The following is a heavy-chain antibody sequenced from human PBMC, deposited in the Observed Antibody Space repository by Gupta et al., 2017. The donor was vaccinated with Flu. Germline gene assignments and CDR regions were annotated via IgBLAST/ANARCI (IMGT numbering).Heavy chain of an antibody. D-gene: IGHD6-13*01. CDR1: GITFDDYA. Sequence: EVQLVESGGGLVQPGRSLRLSCAASGITFDDYAMHWVRQAPGKGLEWVSRISWNSDTIGYADSVKGRFTLSRDTAKNSLYLQMNSLRPEDTALYYCVKDRGYTWDAIDFWGQGTMVTVSS. J-gene: IGHJ3*01. V-gene: IGHV3-9*01. CDR2: ISWNSDTI. CDR3: VKDRGYTWDAIDF.